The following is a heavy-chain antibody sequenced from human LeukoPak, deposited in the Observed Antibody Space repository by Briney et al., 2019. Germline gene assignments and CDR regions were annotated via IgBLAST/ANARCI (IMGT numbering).Heavy chain of an antibody. J-gene: IGHJ5*02. V-gene: IGHV4-59*01. CDR3: ARDQRGSGWLSNNWFDP. CDR2: IYYSGST. D-gene: IGHD6-19*01. CDR1: GGSISSYY. Sequence: SETLSLTCSVSGGSISSYYWSWIRQPPGKGLEWIGYIYYSGSTNYNPSLKSRVTISVDTSKNQFSLKLSSVTAADTAVYYCARDQRGSGWLSNNWFDPWGQGTLVTVSS.